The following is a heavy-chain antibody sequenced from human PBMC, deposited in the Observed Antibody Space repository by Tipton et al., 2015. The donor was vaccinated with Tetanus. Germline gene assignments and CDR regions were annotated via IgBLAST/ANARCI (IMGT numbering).Heavy chain of an antibody. CDR2: IYYSGST. Sequence: TLSLTCTVSGGSISSYYWSWIRQPPGKGLEWIGYIYYSGSTYYNPSLKSRVTISVDTSKNQFSLKLSSVTAADTAVYYCARGEYYYDSSGYASWGQGTLVTVSS. CDR3: ARGEYYYDSSGYAS. J-gene: IGHJ5*02. D-gene: IGHD3-22*01. V-gene: IGHV4-59*06. CDR1: GGSISSYY.